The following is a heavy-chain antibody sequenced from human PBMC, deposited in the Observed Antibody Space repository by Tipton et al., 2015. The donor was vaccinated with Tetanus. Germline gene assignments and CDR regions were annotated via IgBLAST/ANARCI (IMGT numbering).Heavy chain of an antibody. V-gene: IGHV4-34*01. D-gene: IGHD1-14*01. CDR3: ARGTGDY. CDR1: GFIFSTYS. J-gene: IGHJ4*02. Sequence: LRLSCEASGFIFSTYSMNWVRQAPGKGLEWIGEINHSGSTTYSPSFKSRVTISVDTSKNQFSLKLSSVTAADTAVYYCARGTGDYWGQGTLVTVSS. CDR2: INHSGST.